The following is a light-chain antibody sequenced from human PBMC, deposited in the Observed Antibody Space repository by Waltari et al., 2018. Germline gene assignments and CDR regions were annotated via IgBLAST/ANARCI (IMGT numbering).Light chain of an antibody. V-gene: IGKV3-20*01. CDR1: QSLSKY. J-gene: IGKJ1*01. CDR2: DTS. CDR3: QKYGTLPAT. Sequence: EIVLTQSPGTLSLSPGDRATLSCRASQSLSKYLAWYQQKPDQAPRLLIYDTSTRATGIPDRFSGSGSGTDFSLTISRLEPEDFAVYYCQKYGTLPATFGQGTKVELK.